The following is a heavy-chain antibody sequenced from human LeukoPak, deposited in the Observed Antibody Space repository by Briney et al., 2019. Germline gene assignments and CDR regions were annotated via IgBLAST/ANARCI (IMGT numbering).Heavy chain of an antibody. Sequence: GGSLRLSCAASGVSFSSYSMSWVRQAPGKGLEWVSSICSSRSYIYYADSVKGRFNISRDNAKNSLYLQMNSLRGEDTAVYYCARGCDDSSGFYPYGMDVWGQGTTVTVCS. CDR3: ARGCDDSSGFYPYGMDV. D-gene: IGHD3-22*01. CDR2: ICSSRSYI. CDR1: GVSFSSYS. J-gene: IGHJ6*01. V-gene: IGHV3-21*01.